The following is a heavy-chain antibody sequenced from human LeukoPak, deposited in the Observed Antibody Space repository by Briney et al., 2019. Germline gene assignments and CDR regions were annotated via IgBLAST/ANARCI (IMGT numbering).Heavy chain of an antibody. CDR3: ARALNTYYYDSPFDP. Sequence: ASETLSLTCTVSGGSISSYYWSWIRQPPGKGLEWIGYIYYSGSTNYNPSLKSRVTISVDTSKNQFSLKLSSVTAADTAVYYCARALNTYYYDSPFDPWGQGTLVTVSS. CDR1: GGSISSYY. D-gene: IGHD3-22*01. CDR2: IYYSGST. V-gene: IGHV4-59*01. J-gene: IGHJ5*02.